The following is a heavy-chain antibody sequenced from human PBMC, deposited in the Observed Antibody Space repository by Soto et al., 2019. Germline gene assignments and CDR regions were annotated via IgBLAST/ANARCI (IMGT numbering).Heavy chain of an antibody. J-gene: IGHJ5*02. CDR2: ISSNSAYI. D-gene: IGHD6-13*01. CDR1: GFTFRSFT. V-gene: IGHV3-21*01. Sequence: GGSLRLSCAASGFTFRSFTMNWVRQAPGKGLEWVSTISSNSAYIYYTDALRGRFAISRDNAKNSLHLQMNSLRAEDTAVYYCTRDASRDSSARGWFDPWGPGTLVTVSS. CDR3: TRDASRDSSARGWFDP.